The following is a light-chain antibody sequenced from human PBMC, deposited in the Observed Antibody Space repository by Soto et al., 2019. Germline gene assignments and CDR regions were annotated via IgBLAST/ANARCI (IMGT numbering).Light chain of an antibody. CDR1: QSVLYSSNNKNY. CDR3: QQYYTTPRT. CDR2: WAS. Sequence: DIVMTQSPDSLSVSLGERATINCKSSQSVLYSSNNKNYLGWYQQKPRQPPKLLISWASTRESGVPDRFSGSGSGTDFTLTISSLQAEDVAVYYGQQYYTTPRTFGPGTKVEIK. V-gene: IGKV4-1*01. J-gene: IGKJ1*01.